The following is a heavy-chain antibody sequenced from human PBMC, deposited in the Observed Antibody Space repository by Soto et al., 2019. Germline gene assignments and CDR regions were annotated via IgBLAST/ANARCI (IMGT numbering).Heavy chain of an antibody. J-gene: IGHJ6*02. CDR1: GESFTSHW. V-gene: IGHV5-10-1*01. D-gene: IGHD3-22*01. CDR3: ARRSLYYESSNWHIGYYDYGLSF. Sequence: LGESRKISCKGSGESFTSHWISWVRQMPGKGLEWMGRIDPSDSYTNYSPSFQGHVTISADKSISTAYLQWSSLKAPDTAMYYCARRSLYYESSNWHIGYYDYGLSFCGQGNTGIVYS. CDR2: IDPSDSYT.